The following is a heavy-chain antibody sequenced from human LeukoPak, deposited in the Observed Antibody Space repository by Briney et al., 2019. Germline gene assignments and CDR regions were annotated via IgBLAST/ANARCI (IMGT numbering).Heavy chain of an antibody. D-gene: IGHD1-1*01. V-gene: IGHV3-23*01. CDR3: TGGDY. J-gene: IGHJ4*02. CDR1: GFDFSSYA. CDR2: IGAYAART. Sequence: GGSLRLSCVASGFDFSSYAMTWVRQAPGRGLEWVSTIGAYAARTYYADSVKGRFTTSRENSKSTLSLQMNSLKTEDTAVYYCTGGDYWGQGTLVTVSS.